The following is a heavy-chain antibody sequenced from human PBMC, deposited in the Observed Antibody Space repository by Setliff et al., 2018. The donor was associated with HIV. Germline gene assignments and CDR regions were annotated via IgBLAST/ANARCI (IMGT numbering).Heavy chain of an antibody. CDR3: ARDRLGPQWLATSALDI. J-gene: IGHJ3*02. D-gene: IGHD6-19*01. Sequence: ASVKVSCKASGYTFTIYYMHWVRQAPGQGLAWMGIINPSGGSTSYAQKFQGRVTMTSDTSTSTVYMELSSLRSEDTAVYYCARDRLGPQWLATSALDIWGRGTMVTVSS. V-gene: IGHV1-46*01. CDR2: INPSGGST. CDR1: GYTFTIYY.